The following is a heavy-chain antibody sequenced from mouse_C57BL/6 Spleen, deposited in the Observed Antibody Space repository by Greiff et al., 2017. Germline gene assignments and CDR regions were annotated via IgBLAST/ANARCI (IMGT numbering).Heavy chain of an antibody. Sequence: VQLQQPGAELVMPGASVKLSCKASGYTFTSYWMHWVKQRPGQGLEWIGEIDPSDSYTNYNQKFKGKSTLTVDKSSSTAYMQLSSLTSEDSAVYYCARPTSYYAMDYWGQGTSVTVSS. J-gene: IGHJ4*01. CDR3: ARPTSYYAMDY. CDR1: GYTFTSYW. CDR2: IDPSDSYT. V-gene: IGHV1-69*01.